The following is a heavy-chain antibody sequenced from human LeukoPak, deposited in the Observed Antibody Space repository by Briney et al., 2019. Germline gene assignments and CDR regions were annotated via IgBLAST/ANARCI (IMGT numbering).Heavy chain of an antibody. CDR1: GGTFSIYA. D-gene: IGHD6-13*01. V-gene: IGHV1-69*01. J-gene: IGHJ4*02. CDR3: VSGSHPLG. CDR2: IIPIFGTA. Sequence: SVKVSCTASGGTFSIYAISWVRQAPGQGLEWMGGIIPIFGTANYAQKFQGRVTITADESTSTAYMELSSLRSEDTAVYYCVSGSHPLGWGQGTLVTVSS.